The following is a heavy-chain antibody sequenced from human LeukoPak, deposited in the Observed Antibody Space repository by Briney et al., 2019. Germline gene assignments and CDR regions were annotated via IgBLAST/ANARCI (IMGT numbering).Heavy chain of an antibody. V-gene: IGHV3-33*03. CDR2: IWYDGSNK. CDR3: ARMVYCSSTSCYPRDY. Sequence: GRSLRLSCAASGFTFSSYGMHWVRQAPGKGLEWVAVIWYDGSNKYYADSVKGRFTISRDNAKNTLYLQMNSLRAEDTAVYYCARMVYCSSTSCYPRDYWGQGTLVTVSS. CDR1: GFTFSSYG. D-gene: IGHD2-2*01. J-gene: IGHJ4*02.